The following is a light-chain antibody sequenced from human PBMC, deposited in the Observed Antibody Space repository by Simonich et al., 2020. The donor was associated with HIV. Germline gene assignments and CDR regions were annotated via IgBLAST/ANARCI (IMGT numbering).Light chain of an antibody. CDR3: LQDYNLYT. J-gene: IGKJ2*01. V-gene: IGKV1-8*01. Sequence: AIRMTQSPSSLSASTGEKFTITCRASQGISSYLAWYLQKPGKAPKLLIYASSTLQSGVPSRFSGSGSGTDFTLTISCLQSEDFATYYCLQDYNLYTFGQGTKLEIK. CDR2: ASS. CDR1: QGISSY.